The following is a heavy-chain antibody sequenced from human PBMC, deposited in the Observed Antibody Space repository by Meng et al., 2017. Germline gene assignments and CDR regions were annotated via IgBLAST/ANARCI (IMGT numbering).Heavy chain of an antibody. V-gene: IGHV3-49*04. CDR1: GFTFGDYA. D-gene: IGHD6-19*01. CDR2: IRSKAYGGTT. CDR3: TMYSSVWYGFLTEYFQH. J-gene: IGHJ1*01. Sequence: GESLKISCTASGFTFGDYAMSWVRQAQGKGLEWVGFIRSKAYGGTTEYAASVKGRFTISRDDSKSIACLQMNSLKTEDTAVYYFTMYSSVWYGFLTEYFQHWGQGTLVTVSS.